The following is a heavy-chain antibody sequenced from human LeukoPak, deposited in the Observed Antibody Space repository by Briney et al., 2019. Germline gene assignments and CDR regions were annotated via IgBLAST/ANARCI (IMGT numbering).Heavy chain of an antibody. CDR2: MSASGSVK. CDR3: ARGEWRT. CDR1: GGSISSSNYY. D-gene: IGHD3-3*01. J-gene: IGHJ5*02. V-gene: IGHV3-11*04. Sequence: LSLTCTVSGGSISSSNYYWGWIRQAPGKGLEWLSYMSASGSVKYYADSVKGRFTISRDDAKNSLYLQMNSLRVEDTAVYYCARGEWRTWGQGTLVTVSS.